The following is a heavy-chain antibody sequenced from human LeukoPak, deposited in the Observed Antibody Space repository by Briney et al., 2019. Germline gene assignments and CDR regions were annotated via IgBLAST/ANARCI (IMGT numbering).Heavy chain of an antibody. Sequence: GASVKVSCKASGYTFTSYDINWVRQATGQGLEWMGWMNPNSGNTGYAQKFQGRVTITRDTSASTAYMELSSLRSEDTAVYYCARDRGIAAAGIQPYYWGQGTLVTVSS. V-gene: IGHV1-8*01. CDR3: ARDRGIAAAGIQPYY. D-gene: IGHD6-13*01. J-gene: IGHJ4*02. CDR2: MNPNSGNT. CDR1: GYTFTSYD.